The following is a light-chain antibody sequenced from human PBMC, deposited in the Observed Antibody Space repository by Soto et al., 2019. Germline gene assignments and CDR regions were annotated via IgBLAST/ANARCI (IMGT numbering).Light chain of an antibody. Sequence: DIQMTQSPSSLSASVGDRVTITCQASQDISSFLSWYQQKPGKAPKLLIYDASTLDTGVPSRFSGSGSETDFTFTISSLQPEDIATYYCQQYNYLPITFGQGTRLEIK. V-gene: IGKV1-33*01. J-gene: IGKJ5*01. CDR3: QQYNYLPIT. CDR2: DAS. CDR1: QDISSF.